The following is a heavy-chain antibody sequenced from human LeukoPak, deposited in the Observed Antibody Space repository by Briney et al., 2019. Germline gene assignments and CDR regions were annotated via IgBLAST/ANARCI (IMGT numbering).Heavy chain of an antibody. J-gene: IGHJ3*02. CDR3: ARRGRPTAFDI. CDR1: GGTFSDFA. CDR2: INPNSGGT. Sequence: ASVKVSCKASGGTFSDFAISWVRQAPGQGLEWMGRINPNSGGTNYAQKFQGRVTMTRDTSISTAYMELSRLRSDDTAVYYCARRGRPTAFDIWGQGTMVTVSS. V-gene: IGHV1-2*02.